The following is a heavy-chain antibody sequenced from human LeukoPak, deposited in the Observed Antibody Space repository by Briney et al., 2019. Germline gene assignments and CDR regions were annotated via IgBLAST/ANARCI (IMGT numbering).Heavy chain of an antibody. J-gene: IGHJ5*02. CDR3: ARGIAVAGSNWFDP. D-gene: IGHD6-19*01. CDR2: INHSGST. V-gene: IGHV4-34*01. CDR1: GGSFSGYY. Sequence: SETLSLTCAVYGGSFSGYYWSWIRQPPGKGLEWIGEINHSGSTNYNPSLKSRVTISVDTSKNQFSLKLSSVTAADTAVYYCARGIAVAGSNWFDPWGQGTLVTVSS.